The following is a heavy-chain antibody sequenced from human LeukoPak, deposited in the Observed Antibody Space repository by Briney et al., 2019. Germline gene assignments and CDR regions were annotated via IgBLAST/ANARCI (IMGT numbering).Heavy chain of an antibody. CDR1: GGSISSYY. CDR3: ARGDFSGWYNWFDP. D-gene: IGHD6-19*01. Sequence: PSETLSLTCTVSGGSISSYYWSWIRQPPGKGLEWIGYIYYSGSTNYNPSLKSRVTISVDTSKNQFSLKLSSVTAADTAVYYCARGDFSGWYNWFDPWGQGTLVTVSS. J-gene: IGHJ5*02. CDR2: IYYSGST. V-gene: IGHV4-59*01.